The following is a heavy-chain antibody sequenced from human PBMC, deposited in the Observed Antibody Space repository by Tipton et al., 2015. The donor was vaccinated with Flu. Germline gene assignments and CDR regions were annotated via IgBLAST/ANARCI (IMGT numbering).Heavy chain of an antibody. J-gene: IGHJ6*02. Sequence: SLRLSCTASGFTFGDYAMSWVRQAPGKGLEWVGFIRSKAYGGTTEYAASVKGRFTISRDDSKSIAYLQMNSLKTEDTAVYHCTRARRSGYYYGMDVWGQGTTVTVS. CDR1: GFTFGDYA. V-gene: IGHV3-49*04. CDR2: IRSKAYGGTT. D-gene: IGHD3-10*01. CDR3: TRARRSGYYYGMDV.